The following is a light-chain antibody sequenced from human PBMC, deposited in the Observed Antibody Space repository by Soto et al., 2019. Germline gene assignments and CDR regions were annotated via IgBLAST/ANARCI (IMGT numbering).Light chain of an antibody. CDR1: SSNIGTNT. CDR3: AAWDGSLDVVL. CDR2: STN. J-gene: IGLJ2*01. V-gene: IGLV1-44*01. Sequence: SALTQPPSASGTPGQRVTISCSGSSSNIGTNTVNWYQQFPGSAPQLLLYSTNQRPSGVPGRFSGPKSGTSASLAISGLHSEDEADYYCAAWDGSLDVVLFGGGTKLTVL.